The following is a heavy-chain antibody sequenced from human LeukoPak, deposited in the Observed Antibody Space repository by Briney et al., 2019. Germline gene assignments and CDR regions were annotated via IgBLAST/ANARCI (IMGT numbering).Heavy chain of an antibody. CDR2: IYHSGST. Sequence: SQTLSLTCTVSGGSISSGDYYWTWIRQPPGKGLEWIGYIYHSGSTHYNSSLKSRLTISVDTSKKQFSLKLSSVTAADTAVYYCARGLRGVMIRGAITDLNWFDAWGQGTLVTVSS. J-gene: IGHJ5*02. CDR1: GGSISSGDYY. V-gene: IGHV4-30-4*01. CDR3: ARGLRGVMIRGAITDLNWFDA. D-gene: IGHD3-10*01.